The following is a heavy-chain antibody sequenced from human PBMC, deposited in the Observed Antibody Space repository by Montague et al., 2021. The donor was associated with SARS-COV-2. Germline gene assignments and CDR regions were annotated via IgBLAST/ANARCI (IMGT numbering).Heavy chain of an antibody. CDR1: GGSISSYY. V-gene: IGHV4-59*01. Sequence: SETLSLTCTVSGGSISSYYWSWIRQPPGKGLEWIGYIYYSGSTNYNPSLKSRVTISVDTSKNQFSLKLNSVTAADTAVYYCARVLPTVRGVIRWFDPWGQGTLVTVSS. D-gene: IGHD3-10*01. J-gene: IGHJ5*02. CDR2: IYYSGST. CDR3: ARVLPTVRGVIRWFDP.